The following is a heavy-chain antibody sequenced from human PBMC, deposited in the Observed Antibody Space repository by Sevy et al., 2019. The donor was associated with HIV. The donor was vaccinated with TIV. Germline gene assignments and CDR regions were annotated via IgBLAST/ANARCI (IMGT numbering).Heavy chain of an antibody. CDR2: FTGNGGST. D-gene: IGHD3-22*01. J-gene: IGHJ4*02. Sequence: RGSLRLSCSASGFTFRSYAMNWVRQAPAKGLEWVSVFTGNGGSTYYADSVKGRFTISRDNSKSTLYLQMNSLRAEDTALYYCAKDLAYESSGYHDYWGQGTLVTVSS. CDR1: GFTFRSYA. V-gene: IGHV3-23*01. CDR3: AKDLAYESSGYHDY.